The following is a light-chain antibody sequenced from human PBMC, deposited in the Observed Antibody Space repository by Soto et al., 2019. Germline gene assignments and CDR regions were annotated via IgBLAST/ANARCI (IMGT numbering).Light chain of an antibody. CDR1: QSLVHSDGNTY. V-gene: IGKV2-30*02. J-gene: IGKJ1*01. CDR3: MQGTHGPPP. CDR2: KVS. Sequence: DVVMTQSPLSLPVTLGQPASISCRSSQSLVHSDGNTYLDWFQQRPGQSPRRLMYKVSNRDSGVPDRFSGSGSGTDFTLKISRVEAEDVGLYYCMQGTHGPPPFGQGTKVDIK.